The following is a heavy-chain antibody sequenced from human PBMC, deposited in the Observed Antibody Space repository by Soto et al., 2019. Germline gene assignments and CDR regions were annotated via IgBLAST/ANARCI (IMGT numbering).Heavy chain of an antibody. Sequence: EVQLLESGGGLVQPGGSLRLSCAASGFTFSSYAMIWVRQAPGKGLEWVSAISGSGGSTYYADSVKGRFTISRDNSKNTLYLQMNSLRAEDTAVYYCAKSAEYYTLVGYYYYMDVWGKGTTVTVSS. CDR2: ISGSGGST. CDR3: AKSAEYYTLVGYYYYMDV. J-gene: IGHJ6*03. CDR1: GFTFSSYA. V-gene: IGHV3-23*01. D-gene: IGHD1-26*01.